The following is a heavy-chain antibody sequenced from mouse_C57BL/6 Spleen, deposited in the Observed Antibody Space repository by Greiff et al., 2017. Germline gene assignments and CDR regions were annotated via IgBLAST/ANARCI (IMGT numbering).Heavy chain of an antibody. J-gene: IGHJ1*03. CDR2: INSDGGST. CDR1: EYEFPSHD. V-gene: IGHV5-2*01. CDR3: ARHYHNGSRDWYFDV. D-gene: IGHD1-1*01. Sequence: EVQRVESGGGLVQPGESLKLSCESNEYEFPSHDMSWVRKTPEKRLELVAAINSDGGSTYYPDTMERRIIISRDNTKKTLYLQMSSLRSEDTALYYCARHYHNGSRDWYFDVWGTGTTVTVSS.